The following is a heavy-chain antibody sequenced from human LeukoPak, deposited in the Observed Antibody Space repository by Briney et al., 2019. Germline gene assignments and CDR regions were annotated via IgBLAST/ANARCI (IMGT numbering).Heavy chain of an antibody. Sequence: GASVKVSCKASGYTFTNYYMHWVRQAPGQGLEWMGWISAYNGNTNYAQKLQGRVTMTTDTSTSTAYMELRSLRSDDTAVYYCARSRRYYGSGSYPWGQGTLVTVSS. CDR1: GYTFTNYY. V-gene: IGHV1-18*04. J-gene: IGHJ5*02. D-gene: IGHD3-10*01. CDR3: ARSRRYYGSGSYP. CDR2: ISAYNGNT.